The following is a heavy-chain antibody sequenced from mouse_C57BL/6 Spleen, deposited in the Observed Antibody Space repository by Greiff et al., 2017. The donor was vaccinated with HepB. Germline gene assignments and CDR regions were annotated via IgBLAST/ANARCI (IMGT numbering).Heavy chain of an antibody. Sequence: EVQGVESGGDLVKPGGSLKLSCAASGFTFSSYGMSWVRQTPDKRLEWVATISSGGSYTYYPDSVKGRFTISRDNAKNTLYLQMSSLKSEDTAMYYCARGVITTHYYAMDYWGQGTSVTVSS. J-gene: IGHJ4*01. CDR2: ISSGGSYT. CDR3: ARGVITTHYYAMDY. V-gene: IGHV5-6*01. CDR1: GFTFSSYG. D-gene: IGHD1-1*01.